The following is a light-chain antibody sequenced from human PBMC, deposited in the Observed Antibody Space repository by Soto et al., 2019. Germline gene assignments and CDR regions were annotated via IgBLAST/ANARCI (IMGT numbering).Light chain of an antibody. Sequence: AIRMTQSPSSFSASTGDRVTITCRASQGISSYLAWYQQQPGKAPKLLIYAASTLQSGVPSRFSGSGSGTDFTLTISCLQSEDFATYYCQQDYSYPFTFGPGTKVDIK. V-gene: IGKV1-8*01. CDR2: AAS. CDR1: QGISSY. CDR3: QQDYSYPFT. J-gene: IGKJ3*01.